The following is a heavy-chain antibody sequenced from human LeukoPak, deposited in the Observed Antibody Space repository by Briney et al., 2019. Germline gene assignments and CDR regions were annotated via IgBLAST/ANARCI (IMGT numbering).Heavy chain of an antibody. CDR2: ISSSSSNI. Sequence: PGGSLRLSCEASGFSISTYSMNWVRQAPGKGLEWVSSISSSSSNIYYADSVKGRFTISRDSSKATLYLQMDSLGGEDTAVYYCAKGGRLHRTDHWGQGTLVTVSS. CDR1: GFSISTYS. D-gene: IGHD3-16*01. CDR3: AKGGRLHRTDH. V-gene: IGHV3-21*04. J-gene: IGHJ1*01.